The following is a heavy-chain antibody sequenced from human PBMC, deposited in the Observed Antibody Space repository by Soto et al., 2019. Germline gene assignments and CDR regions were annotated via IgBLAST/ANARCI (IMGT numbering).Heavy chain of an antibody. J-gene: IGHJ4*02. D-gene: IGHD3-9*01. V-gene: IGHV3-30*18. Sequence: QVQLVESGGGVVQHGRSLRLSCAASGFTFSSYGMHWVRQAPGKGLEWVAVISYDGSNKYYADSVKGRFTISRDNSKNTLYLQMNSLRAEDTAVYYCAKDLGLVTQDFDYWGQGTLVTVSS. CDR3: AKDLGLVTQDFDY. CDR2: ISYDGSNK. CDR1: GFTFSSYG.